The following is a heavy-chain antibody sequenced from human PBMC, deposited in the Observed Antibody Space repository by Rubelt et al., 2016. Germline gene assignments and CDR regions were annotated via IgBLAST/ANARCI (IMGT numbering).Heavy chain of an antibody. CDR3: ARGIKGYDFWGGLKYDP. Sequence: QVQLQEAGPGLVRPSETPSLTCTVSDGSINSYFWTWFRQPPGKGLEWIGYIYSTGSTNYNPSLESRVTISIGGAKNQFSLNLNSVTAADSAVYYWARGIKGYDFWGGLKYDPWGQGILVTVSS. CDR2: IYSTGST. D-gene: IGHD3-3*01. V-gene: IGHV4-59*01. CDR1: DGSINSYF. J-gene: IGHJ5*02.